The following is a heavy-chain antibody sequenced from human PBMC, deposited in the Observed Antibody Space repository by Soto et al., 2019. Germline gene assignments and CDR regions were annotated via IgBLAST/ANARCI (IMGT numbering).Heavy chain of an antibody. CDR1: GFSFGTYG. Sequence: QVQLVESGGGVVQPGRSLRLSCTASGFSFGTYGMHWVRQAPGKGLEWVAVIWYDGGNEYYADSVKGRFTMSRDNSKNTLYLQMNSPRAEDTALYYCARGANSPLWEPPAMFRFDYWDQGSLVTVSS. V-gene: IGHV3-33*01. J-gene: IGHJ4*02. D-gene: IGHD2-2*01. CDR2: IWYDGGNE. CDR3: ARGANSPLWEPPAMFRFDY.